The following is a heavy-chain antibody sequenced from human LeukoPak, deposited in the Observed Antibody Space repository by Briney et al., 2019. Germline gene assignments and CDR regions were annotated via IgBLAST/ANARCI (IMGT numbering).Heavy chain of an antibody. CDR3: PPRQHSGYDFYYYTYRDV. J-gene: IGHJ6*03. V-gene: IGHV2-5*02. D-gene: IGHD5-12*01. CDR1: GFSLSTSGVG. Sequence: SGPTLVKPTQTLTLTCTFSGFSLSTSGVGVGWIRQPPGKALEWLALIYWGDDKRYSPSLKSRLTITKDTSKNQVVLTMTNMDPVATATYYCPPRQHSGYDFYYYTYRDVWAKGTTVTVSS. CDR2: IYWGDDK.